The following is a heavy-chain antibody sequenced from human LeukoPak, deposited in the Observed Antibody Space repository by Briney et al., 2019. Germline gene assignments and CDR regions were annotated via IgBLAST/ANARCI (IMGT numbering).Heavy chain of an antibody. V-gene: IGHV3-23*01. CDR3: AKATTAIVVDNFFDY. Sequence: GGSLRLSCGVSGFSVKDYDMNWVRQAPGKGLEWVSAISGNGGATYYADSVKGRFTISRDNSKNTLHLQMNSLRAEDTALYYCAKATTAIVVDNFFDYWGQGTLVSVSS. CDR1: GFSVKDYD. J-gene: IGHJ4*02. CDR2: ISGNGGAT. D-gene: IGHD3-22*01.